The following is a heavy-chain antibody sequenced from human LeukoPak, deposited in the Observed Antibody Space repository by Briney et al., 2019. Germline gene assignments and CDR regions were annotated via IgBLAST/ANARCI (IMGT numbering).Heavy chain of an antibody. CDR1: GLIFSDAW. CDR3: YTSITDY. V-gene: IGHV3-15*04. D-gene: IGHD2-21*01. Sequence: GGSLRLSCAASGLIFSDAWMGWVRQAPGKGLEWVGRIANKINSERKDYAAPVKGRFTISRDDSKNTLYLQINSLKIEDTAMYYCYTSITDYWGQGTLVTVSS. CDR2: IANKINSERK. J-gene: IGHJ4*02.